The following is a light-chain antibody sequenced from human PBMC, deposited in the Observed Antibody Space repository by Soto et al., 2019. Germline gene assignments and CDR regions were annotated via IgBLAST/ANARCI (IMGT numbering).Light chain of an antibody. CDR2: EVT. Sequence: QSALTQPRSVSGSPGQSVTISCTGTRSDVGSYNSIAWYQQLPGKAPRVMIFEVTKRPSGISNRFSGSKSGSTASLTISGLQAEDEADYFCFSYAGSSIWVFGGGTKLTVL. CDR1: RSDVGSYNS. J-gene: IGLJ3*02. V-gene: IGLV2-23*02. CDR3: FSYAGSSIWV.